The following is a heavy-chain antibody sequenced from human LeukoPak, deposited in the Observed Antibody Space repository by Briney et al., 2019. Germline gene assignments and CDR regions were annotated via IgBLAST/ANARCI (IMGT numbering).Heavy chain of an antibody. J-gene: IGHJ4*02. D-gene: IGHD1-26*01. V-gene: IGHV4-30-2*01. Sequence: SQTLSLTCAVSGGSISSGGYSWSWIRQLPGKGLEWIGYIYHSGSTYYNPSLKSRVTTSVDRSKNQFSLKLSSVTAADTAVYYCARDSGSYSYFDYWGQGTLVTVSS. CDR3: ARDSGSYSYFDY. CDR2: IYHSGST. CDR1: GGSISSGGYS.